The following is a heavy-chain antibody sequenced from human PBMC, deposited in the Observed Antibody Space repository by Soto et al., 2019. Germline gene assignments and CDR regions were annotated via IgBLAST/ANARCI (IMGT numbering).Heavy chain of an antibody. CDR2: IIPIFGSA. D-gene: IGHD3-16*02. CDR3: ARAPVTGNRLYDYYGMDV. Sequence: QVQLVQSGAEVKTPGDSVKVSCKASGGTFSSYTISWVRQAPGQGLEWMGGIIPIFGSANYAQKFQGRVTINADKSTTTDYMEVSRLRSEDTSVSYCARAPVTGNRLYDYYGMDVWGEGTTVTVSS. J-gene: IGHJ6*01. CDR1: GGTFSSYT. V-gene: IGHV1-69*06.